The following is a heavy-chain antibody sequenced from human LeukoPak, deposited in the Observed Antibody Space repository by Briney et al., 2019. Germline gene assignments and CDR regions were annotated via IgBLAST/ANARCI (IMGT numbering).Heavy chain of an antibody. D-gene: IGHD3-22*01. J-gene: IGHJ3*02. Sequence: ASVKVSCKASGYTFTSYGISWVRQAPGQGLEWMGWISAYNGNTNYAQKLQGRVTMTTDTSTSTAYMELRRLRSDDTAVYYCASWGAHMYYYDSSGYYGLAFDIWGQGTMVTVSS. CDR3: ASWGAHMYYYDSSGYYGLAFDI. V-gene: IGHV1-18*01. CDR1: GYTFTSYG. CDR2: ISAYNGNT.